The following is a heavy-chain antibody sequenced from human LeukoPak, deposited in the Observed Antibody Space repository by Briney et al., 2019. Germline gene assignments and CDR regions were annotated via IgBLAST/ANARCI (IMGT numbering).Heavy chain of an antibody. Sequence: PGGSLRLSCAASRFRFSSYEMNWARQAPGKGLEWVSYISSSGSAIYYADSVKGRFTISRDNTKNSLYLQMNSLRDEDTAVYYCARYYCGGDCYSDYWGQGTLVTVSS. J-gene: IGHJ4*02. CDR3: ARYYCGGDCYSDY. V-gene: IGHV3-48*03. CDR2: ISSSGSAI. CDR1: RFRFSSYE. D-gene: IGHD2-21*02.